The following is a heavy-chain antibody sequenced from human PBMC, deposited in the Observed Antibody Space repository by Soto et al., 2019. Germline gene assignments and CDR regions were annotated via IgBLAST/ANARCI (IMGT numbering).Heavy chain of an antibody. CDR2: ISFDGDK. V-gene: IGHV3-30*03. Sequence: QVKLVESGGGVVQPGTSLRLSCTASGFDFSNSGIQWVRQTPGKGLDWVALISFDGDKYYVDSVKGRFTISRDNPTNTVYLQMNRLRPEDTGVYYCARDYARGWCQFWGQGTLVTVSS. CDR3: ARDYARGWCQF. J-gene: IGHJ4*02. D-gene: IGHD2-8*02. CDR1: GFDFSNSG.